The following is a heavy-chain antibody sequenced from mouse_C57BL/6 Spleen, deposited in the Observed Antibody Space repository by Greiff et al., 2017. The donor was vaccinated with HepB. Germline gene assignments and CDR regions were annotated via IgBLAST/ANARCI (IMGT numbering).Heavy chain of an antibody. CDR1: GYTFTDYY. CDR2: IYPGSGNT. Sequence: VQLQQSGAELVRPGASVKLSCKASGYTFTDYYINWVKQRPGQGLEWIARIYPGSGNTYYNEKFKGKATLTAEKSSSTAYMQLSSLTSEDSAVYFCARSRYDYDEGYWGQGTTLTVSS. J-gene: IGHJ2*01. D-gene: IGHD2-4*01. V-gene: IGHV1-76*01. CDR3: ARSRYDYDEGY.